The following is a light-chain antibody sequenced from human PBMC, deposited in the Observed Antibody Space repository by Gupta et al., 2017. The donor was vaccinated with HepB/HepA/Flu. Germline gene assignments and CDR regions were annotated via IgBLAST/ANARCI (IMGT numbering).Light chain of an antibody. Sequence: QSALTQPASVSASPGQSITISCPGTSSDVGGYNYVSWYQQHPGKAPKLMIYDVSNRPSGVSNRFSGSKSGNTASLTISGLQAEDEADYYCSSYTSSSTLYVFGTGTKVTVL. CDR1: SSDVGGYNY. J-gene: IGLJ1*01. CDR2: DVS. V-gene: IGLV2-14*03. CDR3: SSYTSSSTLYV.